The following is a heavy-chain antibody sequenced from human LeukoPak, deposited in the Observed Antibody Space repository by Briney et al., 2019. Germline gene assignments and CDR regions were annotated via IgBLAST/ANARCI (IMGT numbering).Heavy chain of an antibody. CDR2: ISYDGSNK. V-gene: IGHV3-30*03. J-gene: IGHJ4*02. D-gene: IGHD7-27*01. Sequence: GGSLRLSCAASGFTFRTYSIHWVRQAPGKGLEWVTVISYDGSNKYYADSVKGRFTISRDNSKNTLYLQMNSLRAEDTAVYYCARDPPGAHFDYWGQGTLVTVSS. CDR3: ARDPPGAHFDY. CDR1: GFTFRTYS.